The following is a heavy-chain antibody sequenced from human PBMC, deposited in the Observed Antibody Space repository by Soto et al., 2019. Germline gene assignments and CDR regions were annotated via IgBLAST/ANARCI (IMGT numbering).Heavy chain of an antibody. D-gene: IGHD3-3*01. J-gene: IGHJ6*02. CDR3: AREPDFWSGYYMSYYYYGMDV. CDR2: INPNSGGT. CDR1: VYTCTGDY. V-gene: IGHV1-2*04. Sequence: ASVTVSCNSSVYTCTGDYRRWVRQAPGQGLEWMGWINPNSGGTNYAQKFQGWVTMTTDTSISTAYMELSRLRSDDTAVYYCAREPDFWSGYYMSYYYYGMDVWGQGTTVTVSS.